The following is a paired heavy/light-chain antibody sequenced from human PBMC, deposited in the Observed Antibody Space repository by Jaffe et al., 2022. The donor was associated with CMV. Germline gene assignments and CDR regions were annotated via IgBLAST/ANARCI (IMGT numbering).Heavy chain of an antibody. D-gene: IGHD3-10*01. CDR3: ARGFGSGIQPKNWFDP. CDR2: VNSDGSST. CDR1: GFPFSNYW. V-gene: IGHV3-74*02. J-gene: IGHJ5*02. Sequence: EVQLVESGGGLVQPGGSLRLSCAASGFPFSNYWMHWVRQAPGKGLLWVSRVNSDGSSTTYADSVRDRFTISRDNAKSTLYLQMNSLKNDDTAVYYCARGFGSGIQPKNWFDPWGQGTLVSVSS.
Light chain of an antibody. CDR3: QQRSNWPLT. V-gene: IGKV3-11*01. CDR2: DAS. CDR1: QSISNY. Sequence: EIVLTQSPATLSLSPGERATLSCRASQSISNYLAWYQQKPGQAPRLLIYDASDRATGIPARFSGSGSGTDFTLTISSLEPEDFAVYYCQQRSNWPLTFGGGTTVEIK. J-gene: IGKJ4*01.